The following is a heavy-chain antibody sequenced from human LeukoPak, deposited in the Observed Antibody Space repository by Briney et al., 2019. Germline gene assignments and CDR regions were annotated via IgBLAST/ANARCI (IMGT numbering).Heavy chain of an antibody. J-gene: IGHJ4*02. CDR1: GYTFTGYY. CDR3: ARDDEAGALVGVNFDY. D-gene: IGHD3-10*01. Sequence: ASVKVSCKASGYTFTGYYMHWVRQAPGQGLEWMGWINPNSGGTNYAQKFQGRVTMTRDTSISTAYMELSRLRSDGTAVYYCARDDEAGALVGVNFDYWGQGTLVTVSS. V-gene: IGHV1-2*02. CDR2: INPNSGGT.